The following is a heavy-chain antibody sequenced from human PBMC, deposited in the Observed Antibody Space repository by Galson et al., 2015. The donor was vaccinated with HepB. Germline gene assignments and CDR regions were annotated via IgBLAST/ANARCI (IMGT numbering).Heavy chain of an antibody. CDR1: GGTFSSYA. CDR2: IIPILGIA. D-gene: IGHD2-21*02. Sequence: SVKVSCKASGGTFSSYAISWVRQAPGQGLEWMGRIIPILGIANYAQKFQGRVTITADKSTSTAYMELSSLRSEDTAVYYCARSPYYIVAVTAMPYWYFDLWGRGTLVTVSS. V-gene: IGHV1-69*04. CDR3: ARSPYYIVAVTAMPYWYFDL. J-gene: IGHJ2*01.